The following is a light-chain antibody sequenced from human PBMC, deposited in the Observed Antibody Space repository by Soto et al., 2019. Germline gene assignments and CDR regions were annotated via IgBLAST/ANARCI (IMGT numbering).Light chain of an antibody. CDR1: QSVSSSY. V-gene: IGKV3-20*01. Sequence: EIVLMQSPGTLSLSPGERATLSCRASQSVSSSYLAWYQQKPGQAPRLLMYGASSRATGIPDRFSGSGSGTDFTLTISRLEPEDFAVYSCQQYGTSPPTFGQGTKLEIK. CDR2: GAS. J-gene: IGKJ2*01. CDR3: QQYGTSPPT.